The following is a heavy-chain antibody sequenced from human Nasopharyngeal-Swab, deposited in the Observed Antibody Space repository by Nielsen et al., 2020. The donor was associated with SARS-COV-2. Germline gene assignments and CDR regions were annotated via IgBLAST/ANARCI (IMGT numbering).Heavy chain of an antibody. CDR1: GDSTNSYY. D-gene: IGHD5-12*01. V-gene: IGHV4-59*08. CDR3: ARSGGYRGWFDP. J-gene: IGHJ5*02. Sequence: SETLSLTCSVSGDSTNSYYCHWIRQAPGKGLEWIGYVHYSGNTNYNPSLKSRVTISVDMSKNQFSLKVTSVTAADTAVYYCARSGGYRGWFDPWGQGTLVTVPS. CDR2: VHYSGNT.